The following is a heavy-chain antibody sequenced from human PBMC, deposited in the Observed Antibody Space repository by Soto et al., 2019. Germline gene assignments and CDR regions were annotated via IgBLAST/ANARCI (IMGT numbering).Heavy chain of an antibody. J-gene: IGHJ5*02. V-gene: IGHV4-31*11. CDR2: IYYSGST. CDR3: ARSVDP. CDR1: SSSISSGGYY. Sequence: PSETLPLTLAVSSSSISSGGYYWSWIRQHPGKGLEWIGYIYYSGSTYYNPSLKSRVTISVDTSKNQFSLKLSSVTAADTAVYYCARSVDPWGQGTLVTVSS.